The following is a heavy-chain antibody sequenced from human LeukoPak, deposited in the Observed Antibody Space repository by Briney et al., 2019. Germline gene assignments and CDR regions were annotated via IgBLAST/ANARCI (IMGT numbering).Heavy chain of an antibody. CDR3: ARDSKTRYSSSWYNWFDP. D-gene: IGHD6-13*01. J-gene: IGHJ5*02. CDR2: IYHSGST. V-gene: IGHV4-38-2*02. CDR1: GYSISSGYY. Sequence: ASETLSLTCTVSGYSISSGYYWGWIRQPPGKGLEWIGSIYHSGSTYYNPSLKSRVTISVDTSKNQFSLKLSSVTAADTAVYYCARDSKTRYSSSWYNWFDPWGQGTLVTVSS.